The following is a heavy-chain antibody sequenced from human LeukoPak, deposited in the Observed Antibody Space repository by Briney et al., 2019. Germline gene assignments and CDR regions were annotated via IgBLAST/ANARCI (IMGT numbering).Heavy chain of an antibody. V-gene: IGHV3-30*18. CDR2: ISHDGSKQ. Sequence: GRSLKLSCAASGFAFSSFGMYWVRQAPGKGLEWVALISHDGSKQYYADSVKDRFTISRDKSKNTLHLQMSSLRAEDTAVYYCAKSYYDSGSFYTPFDHWGQGTLVTVSS. CDR1: GFAFSSFG. D-gene: IGHD3-10*01. J-gene: IGHJ4*02. CDR3: AKSYYDSGSFYTPFDH.